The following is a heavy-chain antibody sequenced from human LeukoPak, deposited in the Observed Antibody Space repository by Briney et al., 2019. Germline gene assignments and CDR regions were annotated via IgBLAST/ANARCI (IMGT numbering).Heavy chain of an antibody. Sequence: PGGSLRLSCAASGFTFSSSAMSSVRQAPGEGLEWVSAISGSGGSTYYADSVKGRFTISRDNSKNTLYLQKNRLRAEDTAVYYCANHRRVLLLWFGDHWGAFDIWGQGTMVTVSS. CDR2: ISGSGGST. J-gene: IGHJ3*02. CDR1: GFTFSSSA. V-gene: IGHV3-23*01. CDR3: ANHRRVLLLWFGDHWGAFDI. D-gene: IGHD3-10*01.